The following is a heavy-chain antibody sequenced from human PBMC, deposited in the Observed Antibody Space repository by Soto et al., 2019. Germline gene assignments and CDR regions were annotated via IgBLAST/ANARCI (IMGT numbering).Heavy chain of an antibody. CDR3: ARALGAHSVLDAFDI. Sequence: QVQLQQWGAGLLKPSETLSLTCAVYGGSFSGYYWSWIRQPPGKGLEWIGEINHSGSTNYNPSFKSRVTISVDTSKNQFSLKLSSVTAADTAVYYCARALGAHSVLDAFDIWGQGTMVTVSS. CDR1: GGSFSGYY. CDR2: INHSGST. D-gene: IGHD1-26*01. J-gene: IGHJ3*02. V-gene: IGHV4-34*01.